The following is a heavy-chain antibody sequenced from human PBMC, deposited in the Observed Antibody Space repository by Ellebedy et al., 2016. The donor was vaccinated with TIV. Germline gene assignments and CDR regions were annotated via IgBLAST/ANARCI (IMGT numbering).Heavy chain of an antibody. D-gene: IGHD3-22*01. CDR2: ISYDESSK. Sequence: GGSLRLSCAASAFSVSVNDMAWVRRAPGKGLEWVAIISYDESSKFYADSVKGRFTISKDNSKNTLYLQMNSLRVEDTAVYYCARDAGYDSGGYYPGHWGQGTRVTVSS. CDR1: AFSVSVND. CDR3: ARDAGYDSGGYYPGH. V-gene: IGHV3-30*03. J-gene: IGHJ4*02.